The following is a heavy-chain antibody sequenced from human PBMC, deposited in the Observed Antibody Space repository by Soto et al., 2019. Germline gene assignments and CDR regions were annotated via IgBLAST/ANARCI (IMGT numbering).Heavy chain of an antibody. Sequence: QVQLVESGGGLVKPGGSLRLSCAASGFTFSDYYMSWIRQAPGQGLEWVSYISSSSSYTNYADAVKGRFTISRDNAKNSLYLQMNSLRAEDTAVYYCARAAAAGTLDYWGQGTLVTVSS. V-gene: IGHV3-11*06. CDR3: ARAAAAGTLDY. CDR2: ISSSSSYT. J-gene: IGHJ4*02. D-gene: IGHD6-13*01. CDR1: GFTFSDYY.